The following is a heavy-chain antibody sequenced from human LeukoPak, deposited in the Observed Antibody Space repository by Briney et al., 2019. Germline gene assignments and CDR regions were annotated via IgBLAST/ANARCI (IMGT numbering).Heavy chain of an antibody. CDR2: IEQDGTKE. J-gene: IGHJ4*02. CDR3: VRDFDY. V-gene: IGHV3-7*01. CDR1: GFTFSNYA. Sequence: GGSLRLSCAASGFTFSNYAMNWVRQAPEKGLEWVATIEQDGTKEYYVDSVKGRFTISRDNAKNPLYLQMNSLRADDTAVYYCVRDFDYWGQGTLVTVSS.